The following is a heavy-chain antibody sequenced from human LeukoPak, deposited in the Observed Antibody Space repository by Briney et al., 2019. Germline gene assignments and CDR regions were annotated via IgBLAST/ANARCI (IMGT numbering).Heavy chain of an antibody. D-gene: IGHD6-19*01. CDR2: ISAYNGNT. Sequence: GASVKVSCKASGYTFTSYGISWVRQAPGQGLEWMGWISAYNGNTNYAQKLQGRVTMTTDTSTSTAYMELRSLRSDDTAVYYCARDQGYSGGWSSPYYYGMDVGAQGTRFTVS. CDR3: ARDQGYSGGWSSPYYYGMDV. J-gene: IGHJ6*02. CDR1: GYTFTSYG. V-gene: IGHV1-18*01.